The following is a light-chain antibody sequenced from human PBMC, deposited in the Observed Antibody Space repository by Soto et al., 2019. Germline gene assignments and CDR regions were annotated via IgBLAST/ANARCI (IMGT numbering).Light chain of an antibody. CDR2: GAS. CDR3: QQYNNWPRT. V-gene: IGKV3-15*01. CDR1: QSVSSN. J-gene: IGKJ1*01. Sequence: VMTQSPAPLSVSPGERATLSCRASQSVSSNLAWYQQKPGQAPRFLIYGASTRATGIPARFSGSGSGTEFTLTISSLQSEDFAVYYCQQYNNWPRTFGQGTKVEIK.